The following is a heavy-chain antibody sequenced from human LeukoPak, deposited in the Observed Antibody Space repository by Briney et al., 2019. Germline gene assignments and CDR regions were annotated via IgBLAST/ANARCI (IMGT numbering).Heavy chain of an antibody. CDR3: AVAVSNFDY. V-gene: IGHV5-51*01. D-gene: IGHD2-15*01. CDR1: GYSFTSYW. CDR2: VYPGGSET. J-gene: IGHJ4*02. Sequence: KPGESLKISCKGSGYSFTSYWIGWVRQMPGKGLEWMGIVYPGGSETRYSPSFQGQVTISADKSITTAYLQWSSLKASDTAMYYCAVAVSNFDYWGQGTLVTVSS.